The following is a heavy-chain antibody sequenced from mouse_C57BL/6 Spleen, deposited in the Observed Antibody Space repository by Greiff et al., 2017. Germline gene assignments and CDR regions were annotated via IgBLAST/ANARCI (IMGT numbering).Heavy chain of an antibody. J-gene: IGHJ4*01. Sequence: EVKVEESGPGLVKPSQSLSLTCSVTGYSITSGYYWNWIRQFPGNKLEWMGYISYDGSNNYNPSLKNRISITRDTSKNQFFLKLNSVTTEDTATYYCARDYDGYYDYAMDYWGQGTSVTVSS. CDR1: GYSITSGYY. CDR3: ARDYDGYYDYAMDY. D-gene: IGHD2-3*01. CDR2: ISYDGSN. V-gene: IGHV3-6*01.